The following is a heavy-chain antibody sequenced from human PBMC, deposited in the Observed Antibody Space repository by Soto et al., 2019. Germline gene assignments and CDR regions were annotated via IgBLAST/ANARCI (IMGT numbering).Heavy chain of an antibody. CDR3: ARARTTTWSGTTRGWFDP. CDR1: GFTLSNYS. J-gene: IGHJ5*02. CDR2: ISSNSNYI. Sequence: NPGGSLRLSCAASGFTLSNYSMSWVRQPPGKGLEWVSSISSNSNYIYYVDSVKVRFTISRDNAKSPLYLQMNSLRAEDTAVYYCARARTTTWSGTTRGWFDPWGQGSMVTVSS. D-gene: IGHD1-7*01. V-gene: IGHV3-21*01.